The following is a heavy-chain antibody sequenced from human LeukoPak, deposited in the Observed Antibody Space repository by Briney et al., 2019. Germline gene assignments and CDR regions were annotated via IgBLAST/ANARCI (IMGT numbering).Heavy chain of an antibody. Sequence: ASVKVSCKASGYTFTSYGIGWVRQAPGQGLEWMGWISAYNGNTNYAQKLQGRVTMTTDTSTSTAYMELRSLRSDDTAVYYCARVRMSIAARQYAFDIWGQGTMVTVSS. D-gene: IGHD6-6*01. CDR1: GYTFTSYG. CDR3: ARVRMSIAARQYAFDI. V-gene: IGHV1-18*01. J-gene: IGHJ3*02. CDR2: ISAYNGNT.